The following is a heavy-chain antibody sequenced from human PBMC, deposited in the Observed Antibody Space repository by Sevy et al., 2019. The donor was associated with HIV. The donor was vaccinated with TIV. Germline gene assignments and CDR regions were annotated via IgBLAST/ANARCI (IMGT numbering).Heavy chain of an antibody. CDR2: LIPRGGLT. V-gene: IGHV1-69*10. Sequence: ASVKVSCKASGGSLSNYGMNWVRQAPGQGLEWTGGLIPRGGLTNYAQKFQDRVTITADESTNTVYIEVRRLTSEDTGVYYCASVRPCGGDCYYFDSWVQGTLVTVSS. CDR3: ASVRPCGGDCYYFDS. CDR1: GGSLSNYG. J-gene: IGHJ4*02. D-gene: IGHD2-21*01.